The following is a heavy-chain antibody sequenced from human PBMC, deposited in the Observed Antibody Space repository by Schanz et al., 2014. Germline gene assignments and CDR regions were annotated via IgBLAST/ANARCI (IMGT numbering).Heavy chain of an antibody. CDR3: AKSQGSSFDS. D-gene: IGHD6-13*01. CDR1: GLIFSNYV. J-gene: IGHJ4*02. CDR2: FNDGGVNK. V-gene: IGHV3-23*01. Sequence: EVQLLESGGGLVQPGGSLKLSCAASGLIFSNYVMSWVRQAPGKGLEWVSSFNDGGVNKYYADSVKGRFTISSDNSKSPLYLQKSSLRAEDTAVYYCAKSQGSSFDSWGQGTLVTVSS.